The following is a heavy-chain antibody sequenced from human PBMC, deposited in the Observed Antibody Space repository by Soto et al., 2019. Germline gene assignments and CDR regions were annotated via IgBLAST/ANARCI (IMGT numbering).Heavy chain of an antibody. CDR2: IKNKANSYTT. D-gene: IGHD1-26*01. Sequence: EVQLVESGGGLVQPGGSLRLSCAASGFTFSAHYMDWVRQAPGKGLEWVGRIKNKANSYTTEYAASVEGRFTISREDSQNSLNLQMNSLKTEDSAVYYCAIVSLVGPSGGRYFDYWCQGSQVAFSS. J-gene: IGHJ4*02. CDR1: GFTFSAHY. CDR3: AIVSLVGPSGGRYFDY. V-gene: IGHV3-72*01.